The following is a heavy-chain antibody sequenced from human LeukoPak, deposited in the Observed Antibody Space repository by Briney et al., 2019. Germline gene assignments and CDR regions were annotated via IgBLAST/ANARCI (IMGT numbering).Heavy chain of an antibody. Sequence: PSETLSLTCAVYGGSFSGYYWSWIRQPPGKGLEWIGEINHSGSTNYNPSLKSRVTISVDTSKNQFSLKLSSVTAADTAVYYCARELKIKRWLLGYWGQGTLVTVSS. CDR1: GGSFSGYY. CDR3: ARELKIKRWLLGY. V-gene: IGHV4-34*01. J-gene: IGHJ4*02. CDR2: INHSGST. D-gene: IGHD5-24*01.